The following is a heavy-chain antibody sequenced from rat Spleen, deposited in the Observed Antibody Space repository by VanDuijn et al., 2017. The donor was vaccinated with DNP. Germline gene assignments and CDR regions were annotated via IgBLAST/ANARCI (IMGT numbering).Heavy chain of an antibody. Sequence: EVQLVESGGDLVQPGGSLKLSCAASGFTFSDYGMAWVLQSPTKGLEWVASITSDGGSTYYRDSVKGRFTISRDDAKSTLYLQMESLRSEDTATYYCAKEALRAPFDYWGQGIMVTVSS. J-gene: IGHJ2*01. CDR1: GFTFSDYG. CDR2: ITSDGGST. CDR3: AKEALRAPFDY. D-gene: IGHD3-1*01. V-gene: IGHV5-20*01.